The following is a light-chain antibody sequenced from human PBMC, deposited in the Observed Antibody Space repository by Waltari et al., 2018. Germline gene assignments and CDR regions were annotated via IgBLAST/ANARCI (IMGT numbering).Light chain of an antibody. J-gene: IGLJ3*02. CDR3: CSYAGSGSWV. CDR2: EAS. Sequence: QSALTHPASVSGSPGQSIRISCIGTSRDVGPYNLVSWYQHRPGKAPKLRVFEASKRPSGVSNRFAGSKAANTASLIISGLQADDEADYYCCSYAGSGSWVFGGGTKVTVI. V-gene: IGLV2-23*01. CDR1: SRDVGPYNL.